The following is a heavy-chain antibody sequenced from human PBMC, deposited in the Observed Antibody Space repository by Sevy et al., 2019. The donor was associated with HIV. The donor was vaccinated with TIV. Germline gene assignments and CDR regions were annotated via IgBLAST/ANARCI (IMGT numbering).Heavy chain of an antibody. CDR3: AREFGYSSGWLKLEETYYFDY. J-gene: IGHJ4*02. CDR1: GGSISSYY. CDR2: IYTSGST. D-gene: IGHD6-19*01. V-gene: IGHV4-4*07. Sequence: SEILSLTCTVSGGSISSYYWSWIRQPAGKGLEWIGRIYTSGSTNYNPSLKSRVTMSVDTSKNQFSLKLSSVTAADTAVYYCAREFGYSSGWLKLEETYYFDYWGQGTLVTVSS.